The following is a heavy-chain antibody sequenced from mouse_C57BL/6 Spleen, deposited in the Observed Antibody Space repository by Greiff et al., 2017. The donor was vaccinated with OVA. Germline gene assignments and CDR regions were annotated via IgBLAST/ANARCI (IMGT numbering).Heavy chain of an antibody. Sequence: EVQRVESGGGLVKPGGSLKLSCAASGFTFSDYGMHWVRQAPEKGLEWVAYISSGSSTIYYADTVKGRFTISRDNAKNTLFLQMTSLRSEDTAMYYCARDYYGSSYGYYFDYWGQGTTLTVSS. V-gene: IGHV5-17*01. J-gene: IGHJ2*01. CDR3: ARDYYGSSYGYYFDY. D-gene: IGHD1-1*01. CDR1: GFTFSDYG. CDR2: ISSGSSTI.